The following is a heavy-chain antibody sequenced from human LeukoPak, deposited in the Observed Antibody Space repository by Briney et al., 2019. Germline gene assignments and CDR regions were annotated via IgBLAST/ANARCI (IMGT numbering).Heavy chain of an antibody. Sequence: SETLSLTCTVSGGSISSYYWSWIRQPPGKGLEWIGYIYHSGSTYYNPSLKSRVTISVDRSKNQFSLKLSSVTAADTAVYYCARDSTAGHYFDYWGQGTLVTVSS. CDR2: IYHSGST. D-gene: IGHD6-19*01. V-gene: IGHV4-59*12. CDR1: GGSISSYY. J-gene: IGHJ4*02. CDR3: ARDSTAGHYFDY.